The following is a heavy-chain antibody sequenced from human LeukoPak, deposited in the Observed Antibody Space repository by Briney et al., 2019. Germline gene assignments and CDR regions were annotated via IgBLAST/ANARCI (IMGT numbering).Heavy chain of an antibody. V-gene: IGHV1-18*01. CDR2: ISAYNGNT. Sequence: ASVKVSCRASGYTFTSYGISWVRQAPGQGLEWMGWISAYNGNTNYAQKLHGRVTMTTDTSTSTAYMELRSLRSDDTAVYYCARYYWGSGYFDYWGQGTLVTVSS. J-gene: IGHJ4*02. CDR1: GYTFTSYG. CDR3: ARYYWGSGYFDY. D-gene: IGHD3-10*01.